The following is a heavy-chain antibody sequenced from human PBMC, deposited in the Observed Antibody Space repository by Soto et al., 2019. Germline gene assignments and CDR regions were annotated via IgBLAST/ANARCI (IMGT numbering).Heavy chain of an antibody. CDR2: MSHDGINR. V-gene: IGHV3-30-3*01. D-gene: IGHD3-10*01. CDR3: ARSSGVPTPDFDY. CDR1: GFAFSIYA. Sequence: QVLLVESGGGVVQPGRSLRLSCAGSGFAFSIYAMHWVRQAPGKGLEWVAVMSHDGINRYYADAVKGRFTISRDNSKNTVYREVNSPRAEDTAVYFCARSSGVPTPDFDYWGQGTLVTVSS. J-gene: IGHJ4*02.